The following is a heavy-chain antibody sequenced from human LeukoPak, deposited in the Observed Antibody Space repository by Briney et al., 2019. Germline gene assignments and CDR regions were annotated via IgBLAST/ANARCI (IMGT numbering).Heavy chain of an antibody. CDR3: TREEANYDILTGPIDAFDI. J-gene: IGHJ3*02. CDR2: IRSKAYGGTT. V-gene: IGHV3-49*03. CDR1: GFTFGDYA. D-gene: IGHD3-9*01. Sequence: GGSLRLSCTASGFTFGDYAMSWFRQAPGKGLEWVGFIRSKAYGGTTEYAASVKGRFTISRDDSKSIAYLQMNSLKTEDTAVYYCTREEANYDILTGPIDAFDIWGQGTMVTVSS.